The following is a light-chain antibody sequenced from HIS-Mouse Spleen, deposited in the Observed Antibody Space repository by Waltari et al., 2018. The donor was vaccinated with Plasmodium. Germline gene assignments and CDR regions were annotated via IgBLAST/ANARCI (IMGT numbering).Light chain of an antibody. V-gene: IGLV3-10*01. CDR1: ALPTKY. Sequence: SYELTQPPSVSVSPGQTARITCSGDALPTKYAYWYQHKSCQSPVLVIYEDSKRPSGILERFSGSSSGTMATLTISGAQVEDEADYYCYSTDSSGNHRVFGGGTKLTVL. CDR2: EDS. J-gene: IGLJ3*02. CDR3: YSTDSSGNHRV.